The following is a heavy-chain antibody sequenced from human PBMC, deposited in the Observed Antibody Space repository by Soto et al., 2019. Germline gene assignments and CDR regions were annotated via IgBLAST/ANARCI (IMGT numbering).Heavy chain of an antibody. CDR3: ARRARIQKNQFDY. J-gene: IGHJ4*02. D-gene: IGHD5-12*01. CDR1: GGSFSGYY. Sequence: SETLSLTCAVYGGSFSGYYWSWIRQPPGKGLEWIGEINHSGSTNYNPSLKSRVTISVDTSKNQFSLKLSSVTAADTAVYYCARRARIQKNQFDYCGQGTLVTVSS. V-gene: IGHV4-34*01. CDR2: INHSGST.